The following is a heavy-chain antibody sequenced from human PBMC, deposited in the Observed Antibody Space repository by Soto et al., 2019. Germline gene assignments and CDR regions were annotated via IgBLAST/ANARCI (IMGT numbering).Heavy chain of an antibody. CDR2: IYYSGST. Sequence: PSETLSLTCTVSGGSISSSSYYWGWIRQPPGKGLGWIGSIYYSGSTYYNPSLKSRVTISVDTSKNQFSLKLSSVTAADTAVYYCARQFFGVVISWFDPWGQGTLVTVSS. D-gene: IGHD3-3*01. J-gene: IGHJ5*02. V-gene: IGHV4-39*01. CDR3: ARQFFGVVISWFDP. CDR1: GGSISSSSYY.